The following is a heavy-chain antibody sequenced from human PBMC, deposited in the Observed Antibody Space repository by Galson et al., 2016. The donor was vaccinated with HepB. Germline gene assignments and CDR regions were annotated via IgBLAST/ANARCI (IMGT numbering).Heavy chain of an antibody. J-gene: IGHJ4*02. Sequence: SVKVSCKASGGTFNSYGISWVRQAPGQGLEWMGGIIPNLGTAKYAQKFQGRVTITADTSTSTVYMELSSLRSEDTAVFYCARSEEPVKGYCSSSSCYFVDCWGQGTLVTVSS. CDR2: IIPNLGTA. CDR3: ARSEEPVKGYCSSSSCYFVDC. V-gene: IGHV1-69*06. D-gene: IGHD2-2*01. CDR1: GGTFNSYG.